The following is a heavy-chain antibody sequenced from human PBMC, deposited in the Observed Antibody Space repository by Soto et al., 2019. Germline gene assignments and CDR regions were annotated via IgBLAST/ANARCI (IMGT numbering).Heavy chain of an antibody. J-gene: IGHJ4*02. CDR3: ASPSMLRGVIAFDQ. D-gene: IGHD3-10*01. CDR1: GVSISSAGYY. V-gene: IGHV4-31*03. Sequence: QVRLQESGPGLVRPSETLSLTCTASGVSISSAGYYWSWIRHHPGKGLEWIGTTFYSASTYYNPSLKSGTSISVDTSKNQFSLNLSSVTAADTAVYYCASPSMLRGVIAFDQWGPGIQVTVSS. CDR2: TFYSAST.